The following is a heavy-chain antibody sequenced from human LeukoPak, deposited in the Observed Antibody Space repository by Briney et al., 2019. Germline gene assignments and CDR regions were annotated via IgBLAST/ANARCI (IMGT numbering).Heavy chain of an antibody. Sequence: ASVKVSCKASGYTFITYDINWVRQATGQGLEWMGWMNPNSGNTGYAQKFQGRVTMTRNTSISTAYMELSSLRSEDTAVYYCARGRKDERPYYYDVWGKGTTVTISS. CDR1: GYTFITYD. V-gene: IGHV1-8*01. J-gene: IGHJ6*04. CDR2: MNPNSGNT. CDR3: ARGRKDERPYYYDV. D-gene: IGHD3-10*01.